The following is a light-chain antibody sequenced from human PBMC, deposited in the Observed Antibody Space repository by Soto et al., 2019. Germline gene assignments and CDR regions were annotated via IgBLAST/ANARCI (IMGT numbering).Light chain of an antibody. CDR2: AAS. J-gene: IGKJ1*01. V-gene: IGKV1-8*01. CDR3: QQYYSYPRT. Sequence: IRMTQSPSSLSASTGDRVTITCRASQGISSYLAWYQQKPGKAPKLLIYAASTLQSGVPSRFSGSGSGTDFTLTISCLQSEDFATYYCQQYYSYPRTFGQGTKVDI. CDR1: QGISSY.